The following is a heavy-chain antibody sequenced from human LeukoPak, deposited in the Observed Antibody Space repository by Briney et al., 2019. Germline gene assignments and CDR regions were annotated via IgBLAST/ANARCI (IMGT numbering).Heavy chain of an antibody. CDR2: ILYDGSNK. D-gene: IGHD3-22*01. J-gene: IGHJ4*02. CDR3: ARVALPYYYDSSGYTFGY. Sequence: GGSLRLSCAASGFIFRGYGMHWVRQAPGKGLEWVAFILYDGSNKYYADSVKGRFTISRDNSMNTVYLQMNTLRAEDTAVYYCARVALPYYYDSSGYTFGYWGQGTLVTVSS. V-gene: IGHV3-33*01. CDR1: GFIFRGYG.